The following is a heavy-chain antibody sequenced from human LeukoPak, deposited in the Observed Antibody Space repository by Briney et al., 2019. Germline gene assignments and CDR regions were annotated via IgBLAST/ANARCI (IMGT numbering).Heavy chain of an antibody. J-gene: IGHJ4*02. CDR1: GGSISSYY. D-gene: IGHD5-18*01. Sequence: SETLSLTCTVSGGSISSYYWSWIRQPPGKGLEWIGYIYYSGSTNYNPSLKSRVTISVDTSKNQFSLKLSSVTAADTAVYYCARDRAMESYFDYWGQGTLVTVSS. CDR2: IYYSGST. V-gene: IGHV4-59*01. CDR3: ARDRAMESYFDY.